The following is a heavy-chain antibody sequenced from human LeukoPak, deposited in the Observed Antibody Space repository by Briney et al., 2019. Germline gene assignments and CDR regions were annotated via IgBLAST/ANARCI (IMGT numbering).Heavy chain of an antibody. D-gene: IGHD5-12*01. CDR2: ISSSRSYI. CDR1: GFTFSSYS. Sequence: GGSLRLSCAASGFTFSSYSMNWVRQAPGKGLEWVSFISSSRSYIYYADSVKGRFTISRDNAKNSLYLQMNSLRAEDTAVYYCTRATRGGYDGYFDYWGQGTLVTVSS. V-gene: IGHV3-21*01. J-gene: IGHJ4*02. CDR3: TRATRGGYDGYFDY.